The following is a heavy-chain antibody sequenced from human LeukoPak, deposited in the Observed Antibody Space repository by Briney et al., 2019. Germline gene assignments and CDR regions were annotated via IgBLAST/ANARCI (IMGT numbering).Heavy chain of an antibody. V-gene: IGHV1-2*04. CDR1: GYTFSGYY. CDR2: INPNSGDT. CDR3: AGHWGSNDAFDI. Sequence: ASVKVSCKTSGYTFSGYYMHWVRQAPGQGLEWMGGINPNSGDTNYAQKFQGWVTMTRDTSISTAYMELSRLRSDDTAIYYCAGHWGSNDAFDIWGQGTMVTVSS. D-gene: IGHD7-27*01. J-gene: IGHJ3*02.